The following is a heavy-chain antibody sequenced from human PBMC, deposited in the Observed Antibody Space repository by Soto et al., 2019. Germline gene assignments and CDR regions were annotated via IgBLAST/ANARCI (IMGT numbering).Heavy chain of an antibody. V-gene: IGHV4-34*01. J-gene: IGHJ3*02. D-gene: IGHD6-6*01. CDR1: GGSFSGYY. CDR3: ARGKARLVSQGTCSAFDI. CDR2: INHSGST. Sequence: SETLSLTCAVYGGSFSGYYWSWIRQPPGKGLEWIGEINHSGSTNYNPSLKSRVTISVDTSKNQFSLKLSSVTAADTAVYYCARGKARLVSQGTCSAFDIWGQGTMVTVSS.